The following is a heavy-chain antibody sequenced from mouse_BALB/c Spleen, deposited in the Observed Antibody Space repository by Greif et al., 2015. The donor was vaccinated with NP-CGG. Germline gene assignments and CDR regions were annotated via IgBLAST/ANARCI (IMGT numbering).Heavy chain of an antibody. CDR1: GYSFTGYY. Sequence: LVKIGASVKISCKASGYSFTGYYMHWVKQSHGKSLERIGYISCYDGATSYNQKFKGKATFTVDTSSSTAYMQFNSLTSEDSAVYYCASYYDYDVPWFAYWGQGTLVTVSA. CDR2: ISCYDGAT. CDR3: ASYYDYDVPWFAY. D-gene: IGHD2-4*01. J-gene: IGHJ3*01. V-gene: IGHV1S34*01.